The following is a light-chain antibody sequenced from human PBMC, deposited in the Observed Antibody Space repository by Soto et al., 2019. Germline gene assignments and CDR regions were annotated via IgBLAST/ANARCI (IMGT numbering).Light chain of an antibody. CDR3: AAWDDSLSGRYV. CDR1: SSNIGSNY. Sequence: QSVLTQTPSASGTPGQRVTISCSGSSSNIGSNYVYWYQQLPGTAPKLLIHRNNQRPSGVPDRFSGCKSGTSASLAISGLRSEDEADYYCAAWDDSLSGRYVFGTGTKRTVL. J-gene: IGLJ1*01. CDR2: RNN. V-gene: IGLV1-47*01.